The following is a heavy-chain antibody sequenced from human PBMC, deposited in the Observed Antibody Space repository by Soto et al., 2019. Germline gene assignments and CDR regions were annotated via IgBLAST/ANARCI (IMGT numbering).Heavy chain of an antibody. CDR1: GGSIFSHY. V-gene: IGHV4-59*11. CDR2: IYYSGST. CDR3: ARLNRDYYYYGMDV. Sequence: SETLSLTCTVSGGSIFSHYWGWIRQPPGKGLEYIGYIYYSGSTNYNPSLKSRVTISVDMSREQFSLKLTSVTAVDSAVYYCARLNRDYYYYGMDVWGQGATVTVSS. J-gene: IGHJ6*02.